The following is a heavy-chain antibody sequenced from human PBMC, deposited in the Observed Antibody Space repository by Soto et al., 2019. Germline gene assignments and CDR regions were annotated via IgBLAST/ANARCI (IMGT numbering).Heavy chain of an antibody. J-gene: IGHJ4*02. CDR1: EFTFSSSG. CDR3: ATERYSGYDGSRYFDF. Sequence: GGSLRLSCAASEFTFSSSGMVWVRQAPGKGLEWVALISFDGSHAYYGDSVKGRFTVSRDNSKKTLYLQMNSLRPEDTAVYHCATERYSGYDGSRYFDFWGQGTLVTV. D-gene: IGHD5-12*01. CDR2: ISFDGSHA. V-gene: IGHV3-30*03.